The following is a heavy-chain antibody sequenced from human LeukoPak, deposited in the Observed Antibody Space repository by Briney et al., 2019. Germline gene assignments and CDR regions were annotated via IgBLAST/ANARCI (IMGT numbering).Heavy chain of an antibody. Sequence: SETLSLTCTVSGGSISSYYWNWIRQSPRRGLEWIGRFYTGGSTNYNPSLKSRVTMSVDTSKNQFSLKLTSVIAADTAVYYCARDALDSSGWFYHGMDVWGQGTTVTVSS. CDR2: FYTGGST. CDR3: ARDALDSSGWFYHGMDV. V-gene: IGHV4-4*07. D-gene: IGHD6-19*01. CDR1: GGSISSYY. J-gene: IGHJ6*02.